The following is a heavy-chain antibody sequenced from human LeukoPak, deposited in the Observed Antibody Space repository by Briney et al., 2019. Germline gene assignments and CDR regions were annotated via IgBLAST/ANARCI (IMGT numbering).Heavy chain of an antibody. Sequence: PSETLSLTCAVYGGSFSGYYWSWIRQPPGKGLEWIGDITHSGSTNYNPSLKSRVTISVDTSKNQFSLKLSSVTAADTAVYYCARAPFDTSSVDTAMVTGFDYWGQGTLVTVSS. CDR2: ITHSGST. CDR1: GGSFSGYY. V-gene: IGHV4-34*01. D-gene: IGHD5-18*01. J-gene: IGHJ4*02. CDR3: ARAPFDTSSVDTAMVTGFDY.